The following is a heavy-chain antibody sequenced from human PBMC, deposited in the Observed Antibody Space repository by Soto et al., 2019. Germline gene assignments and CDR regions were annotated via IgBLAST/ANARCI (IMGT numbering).Heavy chain of an antibody. CDR1: GYSCSSYW. J-gene: IGHJ6*02. CDR3: ARTESGYSYGFADV. V-gene: IGHV5-51*01. CDR2: IYPGDSDT. D-gene: IGHD5-18*01. Sequence: GYSWNSSCKGSGYSCSSYWIGWVRQIPRKSLELTGIIYPGDSDTRYSPSFQGQVTISADKSISTAYLQWSSLKASDTAMYYCARTESGYSYGFADVWGQGTTVTVSS.